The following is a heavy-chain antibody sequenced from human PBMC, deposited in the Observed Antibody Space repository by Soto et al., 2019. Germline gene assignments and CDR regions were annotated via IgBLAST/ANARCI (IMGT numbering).Heavy chain of an antibody. Sequence: SETLSLTCAVYGGSFSGYYWSWIRQPPGKGLEWIGEINHSGSTNYNPSPKSRVTISVDTSKNQFSLKLSSVTAADTAVYYCAREGVAARPRIYYFDYWGQGTLVTVSS. V-gene: IGHV4-34*01. D-gene: IGHD6-6*01. J-gene: IGHJ4*02. CDR2: INHSGST. CDR3: AREGVAARPRIYYFDY. CDR1: GGSFSGYY.